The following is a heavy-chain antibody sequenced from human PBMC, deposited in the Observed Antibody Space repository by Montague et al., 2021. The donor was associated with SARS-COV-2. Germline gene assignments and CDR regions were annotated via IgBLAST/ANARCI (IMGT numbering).Heavy chain of an antibody. CDR2: ISYDGSIQ. D-gene: IGHD3-10*01. J-gene: IGHJ4*02. V-gene: IGHV3-30*18. Sequence: SLRLSCAASGFTFNNFGMHWVRQAPGQGLEWVAVISYDGSIQSYEDSVEGRFTISRDWSKNTLYLQMSSLGPEDTAVYYCAKDATIFWFERGRGTFDHWGQGTLVAVSS. CDR1: GFTFNNFG. CDR3: AKDATIFWFERGRGTFDH.